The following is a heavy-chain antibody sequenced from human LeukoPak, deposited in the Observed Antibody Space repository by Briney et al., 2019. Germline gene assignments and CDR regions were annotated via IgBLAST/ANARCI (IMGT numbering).Heavy chain of an antibody. Sequence: GGSLRLSCAASGFTFSSYGMHWVRQAPGKGLEWVAVISYDGSNKYYADSVKGRFTISRDNSKNTLYLQMNSLSAEDTAVYYCAKLGDSSSWSPSFDYWGQGTLVTVSS. CDR1: GFTFSSYG. V-gene: IGHV3-30*18. CDR3: AKLGDSSSWSPSFDY. CDR2: ISYDGSNK. D-gene: IGHD6-13*01. J-gene: IGHJ4*02.